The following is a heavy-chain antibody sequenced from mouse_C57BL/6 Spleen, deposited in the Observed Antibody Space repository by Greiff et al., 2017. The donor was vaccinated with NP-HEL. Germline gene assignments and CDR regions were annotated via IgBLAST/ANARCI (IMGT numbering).Heavy chain of an antibody. CDR1: GYSITSGYD. V-gene: IGHV3-1*01. CDR3: ARDGDYDYFDY. D-gene: IGHD2-4*01. J-gene: IGHJ2*01. Sequence: EVQRVESGPGMVKPSQSLSLTCTVTGYSITSGYDWHWIRHFPGNKLEWMGYISYSGSTNYNPSLKSRISITHDTSKNHFFLKLNSVTTEDTATYYCARDGDYDYFDYWGQGTTLTVSS. CDR2: ISYSGST.